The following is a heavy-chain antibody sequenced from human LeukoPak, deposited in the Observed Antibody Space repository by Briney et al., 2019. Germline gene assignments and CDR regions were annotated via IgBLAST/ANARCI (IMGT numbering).Heavy chain of an antibody. D-gene: IGHD3-22*01. CDR1: GFIFSNDW. Sequence: GGSLRLSCAASGFIFSNDWMSWVRQAPGKGLEWVANIKPDGSEKHHVDSVKGRFTISRDNAKNSLYLQMNSLRAEDTAVYYCARGWSMIAWGQGTLVVVS. J-gene: IGHJ5*02. CDR3: ARGWSMIA. V-gene: IGHV3-7*01. CDR2: IKPDGSEK.